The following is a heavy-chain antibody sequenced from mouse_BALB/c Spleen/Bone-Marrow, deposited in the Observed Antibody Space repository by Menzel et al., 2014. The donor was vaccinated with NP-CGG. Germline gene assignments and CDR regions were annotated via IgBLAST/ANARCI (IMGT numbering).Heavy chain of an antibody. CDR3: TRRSLLSDYYALDY. Sequence: VQLQQSGAELVKPGASVKLSCKASGYTFTSFYMYWVKQRPGQGLEWIGDINPSNGGTHFNEKFRKKATLTVDTSSSTAYMEFSSLTSEDSAVYYCTRRSLLSDYYALDYWGQGTSVTVSS. V-gene: IGHV1S81*02. J-gene: IGHJ4*01. CDR1: GYTFTSFY. CDR2: INPSNGGT. D-gene: IGHD6-1*01.